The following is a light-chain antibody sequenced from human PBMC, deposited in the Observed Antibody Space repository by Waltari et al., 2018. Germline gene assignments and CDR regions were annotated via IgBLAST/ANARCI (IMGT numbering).Light chain of an antibody. Sequence: IVLTQTPLSSPVTLGQPASISCRSNQSLVHSDGNTYLSWLHQRPGQPPRLLIHKISNRFLGVPYRFRGSGAGTDFPLKISRVEAEDFGVYYCMEAAQLTWTFGQGTKVEIK. J-gene: IGKJ1*01. CDR1: QSLVHSDGNTY. CDR3: MEAAQLTWT. V-gene: IGKV2-24*01. CDR2: KIS.